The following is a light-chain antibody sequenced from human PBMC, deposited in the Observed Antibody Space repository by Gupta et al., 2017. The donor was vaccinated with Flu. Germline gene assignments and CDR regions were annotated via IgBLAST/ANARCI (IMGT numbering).Light chain of an antibody. CDR1: QSVLYSSNNKNY. J-gene: IGKJ3*01. Sequence: DIVMTQSPDSLAVSLGERATINCKSSQSVLYSSNNKNYLAWYQQKPGQPPKLLIYWASTRESGVPDRFSGSGSGTDFTLTISSLQAEDVAVYYCQQYDSTPFTFGPGTNVDIK. CDR2: WAS. CDR3: QQYDSTPFT. V-gene: IGKV4-1*01.